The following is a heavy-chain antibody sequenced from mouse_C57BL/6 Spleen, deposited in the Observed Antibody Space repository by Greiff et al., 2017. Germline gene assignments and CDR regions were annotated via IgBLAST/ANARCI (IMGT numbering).Heavy chain of an antibody. Sequence: VQLQQPGAELVRPGSSVKLSCKASGYTFTSYWMHWVKQRPIQGLEWIGNIDPSDSETHYNQKFKDKATLTVDKSSSTAYMQLSSLTSEDSAVYYCARPHKDWYFDVWGTGTTVTVSS. CDR3: ARPHKDWYFDV. J-gene: IGHJ1*03. V-gene: IGHV1-52*01. CDR2: IDPSDSET. CDR1: GYTFTSYW.